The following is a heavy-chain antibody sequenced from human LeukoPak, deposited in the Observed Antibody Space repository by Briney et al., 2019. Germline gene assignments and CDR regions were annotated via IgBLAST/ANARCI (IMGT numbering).Heavy chain of an antibody. CDR1: GGSISSYY. CDR3: AREVSAYPMRSFDY. CDR2: IYYSGST. V-gene: IGHV4-59*01. D-gene: IGHD3-16*01. J-gene: IGHJ4*02. Sequence: SETLSLTCTVSGGSISSYYWSWIRRPPGKGLEWIGYIYYSGSTNYNPSLKSRVTISVDTSKNQFSLKLSSVTAADTAVYYCAREVSAYPMRSFDYWGQGTLVTVSS.